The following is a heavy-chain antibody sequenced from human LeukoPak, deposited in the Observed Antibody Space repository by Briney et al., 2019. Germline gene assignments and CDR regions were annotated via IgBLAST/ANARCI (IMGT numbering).Heavy chain of an antibody. J-gene: IGHJ3*02. CDR3: AKDSVPITYDFWSGYHAFDI. Sequence: GGSLRLSCAASGLNVSTNYMSWVRQAPGKGLEWVSVIYSGGSRYYADSVKGRFTISRDNSKNTLYLQMNSLRAEDTAVYYCAKDSVPITYDFWSGYHAFDIWGQGTMVTVSS. V-gene: IGHV3-53*01. D-gene: IGHD3-3*01. CDR2: IYSGGSR. CDR1: GLNVSTNY.